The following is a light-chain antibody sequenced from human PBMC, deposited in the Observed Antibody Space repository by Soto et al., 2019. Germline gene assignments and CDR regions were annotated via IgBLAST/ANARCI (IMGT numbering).Light chain of an antibody. CDR1: QSVRSHY. Sequence: EIVLTQSPGTLSLSPGERATLSCRASQSVRSHYLAWYQRKPGQAPRLLIYGASTRATGIPDRFSGTGSGTDFTLTISRLEPEDFAVYYCQQYGGSPYTFGQGTKLEI. V-gene: IGKV3-20*01. CDR3: QQYGGSPYT. CDR2: GAS. J-gene: IGKJ2*01.